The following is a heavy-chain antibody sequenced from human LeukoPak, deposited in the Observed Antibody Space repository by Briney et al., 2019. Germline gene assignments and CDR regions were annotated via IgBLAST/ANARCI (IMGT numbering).Heavy chain of an antibody. J-gene: IGHJ4*02. CDR3: ARGSSGSLPFDY. D-gene: IGHD6-19*01. CDR2: IYSSGST. Sequence: SETLSLTCTVSGGSISSYYWSWIRLPAGKGLEWIGRIYSSGSTNYHPSPQSRVTMSVDTSQNQFSLKLTYVTAADTAVYYCARGSSGSLPFDYWGQGTLVTVSS. V-gene: IGHV4-4*07. CDR1: GGSISSYY.